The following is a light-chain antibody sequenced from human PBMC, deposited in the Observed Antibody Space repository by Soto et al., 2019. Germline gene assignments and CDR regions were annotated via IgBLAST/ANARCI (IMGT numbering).Light chain of an antibody. CDR3: QQRSNWPPYT. CDR2: DAS. CDR1: QSVSSY. J-gene: IGKJ2*01. Sequence: EIVLTQSPATLSLSPGEIATLSCRASQSVSSYLAWYQQKPGQAPRPLIYDASNRATGIPARFSGSGSGTDFTLTISSLEPEDFAVYYCQQRSNWPPYTFGQGTKLEIK. V-gene: IGKV3-11*01.